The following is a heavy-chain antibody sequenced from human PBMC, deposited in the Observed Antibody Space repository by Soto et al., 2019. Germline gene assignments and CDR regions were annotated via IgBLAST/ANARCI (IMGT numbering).Heavy chain of an antibody. Sequence: SPTLSLTCAISGDSVSSNSAAWNWIRQSPSRGLEWLGRTYYRSKWYNDYAVSVKSRITINPDTSKNQFSLQLNSVTPEDTAVYYCARDVVAVAGTYYYYYGMDVWGQGTTVTVSS. D-gene: IGHD6-19*01. CDR1: GDSVSSNSAA. CDR2: TYYRSKWYN. J-gene: IGHJ6*02. V-gene: IGHV6-1*01. CDR3: ARDVVAVAGTYYYYYGMDV.